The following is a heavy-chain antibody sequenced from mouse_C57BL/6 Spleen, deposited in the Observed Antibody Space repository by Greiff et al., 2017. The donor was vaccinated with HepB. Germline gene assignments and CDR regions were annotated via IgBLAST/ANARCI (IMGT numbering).Heavy chain of an antibody. CDR1: GYAFSSYW. D-gene: IGHD1-1*01. V-gene: IGHV1-80*01. CDR2: IYPGDGDT. J-gene: IGHJ4*01. CDR3: ARGTVVSAMDY. Sequence: VQLQQSGAELVKPGASVKISCKASGYAFSSYWMNWVKQRPGKGLEWIGQIYPGDGDTNYNGKFKGKATLTADKSSSTAYMQLSSLTSEDSAVYFCARGTVVSAMDYWGQGTSVTVSS.